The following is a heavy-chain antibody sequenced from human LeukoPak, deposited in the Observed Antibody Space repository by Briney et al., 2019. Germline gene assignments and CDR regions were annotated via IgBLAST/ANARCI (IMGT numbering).Heavy chain of an antibody. CDR3: ARGIAVAGRSVSFFLGY. J-gene: IGHJ4*02. D-gene: IGHD6-19*01. CDR2: MNPNSGNT. CDR1: GYTFTSYD. V-gene: IGHV1-8*03. Sequence: ASVKVSCKASGYTFTSYDINWVRQATGQGLEWMGWMNPNSGNTGYARKFQGRVTITRNTSISTAYMELSSLRSEDTAVYYCARGIAVAGRSVSFFLGYWGQGTLVTVSS.